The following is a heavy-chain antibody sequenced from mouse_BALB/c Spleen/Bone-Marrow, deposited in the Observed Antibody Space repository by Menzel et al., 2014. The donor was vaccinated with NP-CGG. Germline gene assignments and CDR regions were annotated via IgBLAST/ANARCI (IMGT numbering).Heavy chain of an antibody. D-gene: IGHD2-12*01. CDR2: INPFIGAT. V-gene: IGHV1-31*01. J-gene: IGHJ4*01. Sequence: VQLKDSGPELVKPGASVKISCKASGYSFTGYYMHWVKQSHVKSLEWIGRINPFIGATSYSQNFKDKASLTVDKSSSTAYMKLHSLTFEDSAVYYCARSRYVPMDYWGQGTSVTVSS. CDR3: ARSRYVPMDY. CDR1: GYSFTGYY.